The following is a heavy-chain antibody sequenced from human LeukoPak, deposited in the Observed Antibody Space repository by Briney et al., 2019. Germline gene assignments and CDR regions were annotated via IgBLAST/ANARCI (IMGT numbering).Heavy chain of an antibody. J-gene: IGHJ4*02. CDR1: GYTFTSYG. Sequence: ASVKVSCKASGYTFTSYGITWVRQAPGQGLEWMGWISAYNGNTNYAQKLQGRVTMTTDTSTSTAYMELRSLGSDDTAVYYCARDLAYGGKGVESFDYWGQGTLVTVSS. V-gene: IGHV1-18*01. CDR3: ARDLAYGGKGVESFDY. D-gene: IGHD4-23*01. CDR2: ISAYNGNT.